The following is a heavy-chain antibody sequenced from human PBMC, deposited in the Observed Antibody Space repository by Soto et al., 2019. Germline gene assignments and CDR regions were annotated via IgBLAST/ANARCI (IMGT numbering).Heavy chain of an antibody. CDR2: VYYGGST. J-gene: IGHJ4*02. CDR3: AGEGALATFGVV. Sequence: NPSETLSLTCTVSGDSIRSYYWTWIRQPPGRGLEWIGHVYYGGSTNYNPSLQSRVTISLDTSKNQFSLRLTSMTAADAAVYYCAGEGALATFGVVWGQGTRVTV. D-gene: IGHD3-3*01. V-gene: IGHV4-59*01. CDR1: GDSIRSYY.